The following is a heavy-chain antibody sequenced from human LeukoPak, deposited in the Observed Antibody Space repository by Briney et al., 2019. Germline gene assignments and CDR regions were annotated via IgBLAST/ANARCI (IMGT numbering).Heavy chain of an antibody. CDR2: TYYRSKWYN. V-gene: IGHV6-1*01. CDR3: ARDRPAYYYDSSEAFDI. CDR1: GDSVSSNSAA. J-gene: IGHJ3*02. Sequence: SQTLSLTCAISGDSVSSNSAAWNWIRQSPSRGLEWLGRTYYRSKWYNDYAVSVKSRITINPDTSKNQFSLQLNSVTAADTAVYYCARDRPAYYYDSSEAFDIWGQGTMVTVSS. D-gene: IGHD3-22*01.